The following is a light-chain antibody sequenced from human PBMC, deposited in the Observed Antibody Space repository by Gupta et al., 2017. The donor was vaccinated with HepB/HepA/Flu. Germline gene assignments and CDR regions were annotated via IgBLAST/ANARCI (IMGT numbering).Light chain of an antibody. Sequence: EIVVTLSPATLSLSPGESATLSCRASQSVSSYLAWYQQKSGQAPRLLISDTSNRATGIPARFSGSGSGTDFTLTISSLEPEDVEVYYCQQRSNWPLTFGGGTKVEIK. J-gene: IGKJ4*01. CDR1: QSVSSY. CDR2: DTS. CDR3: QQRSNWPLT. V-gene: IGKV3-11*01.